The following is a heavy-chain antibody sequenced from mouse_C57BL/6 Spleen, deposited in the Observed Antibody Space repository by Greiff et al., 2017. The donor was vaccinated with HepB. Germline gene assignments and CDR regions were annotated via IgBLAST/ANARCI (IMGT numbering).Heavy chain of an antibody. CDR3: ARSGYSNYEGDY. CDR1: GYAFSSYW. V-gene: IGHV1-80*01. D-gene: IGHD2-5*01. J-gene: IGHJ2*01. Sequence: VKLQESGAELVKPGASVKISCKASGYAFSSYWMNWVKQRPGKGLEWIGQIYPGDGDTNYNGKFKGKATLTADKSSSTAYMQLSSLTSEDSAVYFCARSGYSNYEGDYWGQGTTLTVSS. CDR2: IYPGDGDT.